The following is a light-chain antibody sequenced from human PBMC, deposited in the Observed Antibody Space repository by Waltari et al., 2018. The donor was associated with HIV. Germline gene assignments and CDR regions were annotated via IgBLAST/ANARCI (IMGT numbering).Light chain of an antibody. V-gene: IGLV1-44*01. CDR2: SDN. J-gene: IGLJ2*01. CDR1: SSNIGSNA. Sequence: QSVLTQPPSASGTPGQRVTISCSGSSSNIGSNAVNWYQHLSGTAPRLLIHSDNQRPAGVPDRFSGSKSGTSASLAVTGLQSEDEADYFCAAWDDSLNGLLFGGGTKLTVL. CDR3: AAWDDSLNGLL.